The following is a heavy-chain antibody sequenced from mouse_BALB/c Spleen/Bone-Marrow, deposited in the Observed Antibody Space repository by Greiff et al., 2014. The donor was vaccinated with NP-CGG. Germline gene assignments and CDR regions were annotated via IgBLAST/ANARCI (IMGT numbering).Heavy chain of an antibody. D-gene: IGHD2-14*01. CDR1: GFDFSRYW. CDR3: ARQGYRYDLRVYAMDY. J-gene: IGHJ4*01. CDR2: INPDSSTI. V-gene: IGHV4-1*02. Sequence: VQLQQSGGGLVQPGGSLKLSRAASGFDFSRYWMSWVRQAPGKGLEWIGEINPDSSTINYTPSLKDKFIISRDNAKNTLYLQMSKVRSEDTALYYCARQGYRYDLRVYAMDYWGQGTSVTVSS.